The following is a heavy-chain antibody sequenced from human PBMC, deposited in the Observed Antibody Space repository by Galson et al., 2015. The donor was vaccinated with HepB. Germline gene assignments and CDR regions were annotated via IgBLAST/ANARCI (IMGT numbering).Heavy chain of an antibody. J-gene: IGHJ4*02. CDR2: INAGNGNT. D-gene: IGHD3-22*01. CDR3: ARDRTPYYYDSSGLDY. Sequence: SVKVSCKASGYTFTSYAMHWVRQAPGQRLEWMGWINAGNGNTKYSQKFQGRVTITRDTSASTAYMELSSLGSEDTAVYYCARDRTPYYYDSSGLDYWGQGTLVTVSS. CDR1: GYTFTSYA. V-gene: IGHV1-3*01.